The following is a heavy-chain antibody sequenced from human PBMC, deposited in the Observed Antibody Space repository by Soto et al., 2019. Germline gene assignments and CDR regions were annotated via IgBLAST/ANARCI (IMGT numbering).Heavy chain of an antibody. V-gene: IGHV4-4*02. CDR1: GGSIGSNDW. Sequence: SETLSLTCAVSGGSIGSNDWWSWVRQPPGEGLEWIGEIYHSGSTNYNPSLKSRVTISLDKSKNQFSLTLRSVTAADTAVYYCARHRDGTTFPDYWGQGTLVTVSS. D-gene: IGHD1-1*01. CDR3: ARHRDGTTFPDY. CDR2: IYHSGST. J-gene: IGHJ4*02.